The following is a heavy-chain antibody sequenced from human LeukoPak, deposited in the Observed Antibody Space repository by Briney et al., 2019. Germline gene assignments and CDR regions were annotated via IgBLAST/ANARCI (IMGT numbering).Heavy chain of an antibody. Sequence: GGSLRLSCAASGFTLSRYCMSWVRQAPGKGLEWVANIDLDGSEKFYVDSVKGRFTVSRDNAQNSLYLQMNSLRAEDTAVYYCARDWGATTSVFDYWGQGILVTVPS. J-gene: IGHJ4*02. V-gene: IGHV3-7*01. CDR2: IDLDGSEK. D-gene: IGHD3-16*01. CDR1: GFTLSRYC. CDR3: ARDWGATTSVFDY.